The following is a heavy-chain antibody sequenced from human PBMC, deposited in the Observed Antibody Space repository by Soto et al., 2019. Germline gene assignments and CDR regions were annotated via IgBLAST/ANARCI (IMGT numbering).Heavy chain of an antibody. D-gene: IGHD3-3*01. J-gene: IGHJ4*02. V-gene: IGHV4-59*01. CDR2: IYYSGST. Sequence: SETLSLTCTVSGGSISSYYWSWIRQPPGKGLEWIGYIYYSGSTNYNPSLKSRVTISVDTSKNQFSLKLSSVTAADTAVYYCARELTIFGVAAIDYWGQGTLVTVSS. CDR3: ARELTIFGVAAIDY. CDR1: GGSISSYY.